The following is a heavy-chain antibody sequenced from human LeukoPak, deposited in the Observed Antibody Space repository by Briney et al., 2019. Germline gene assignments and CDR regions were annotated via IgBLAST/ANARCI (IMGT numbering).Heavy chain of an antibody. CDR2: IYYSGST. CDR3: ASLRERSYYARGFDY. Sequence: SETLSLTCTVSGGSISSYYWSWIRQPPGKGLEWIGYIYYSGSTNYNPSLKRRVTISVDTSKNQFSLKLNSVTAADTAVYYCASLRERSYYARGFDYWGQGTLVTVSS. CDR1: GGSISSYY. J-gene: IGHJ4*02. V-gene: IGHV4-59*08. D-gene: IGHD1-26*01.